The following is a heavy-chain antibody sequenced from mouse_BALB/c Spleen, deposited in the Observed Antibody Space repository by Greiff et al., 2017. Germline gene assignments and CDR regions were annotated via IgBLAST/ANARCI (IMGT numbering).Heavy chain of an antibody. CDR3: ARGSLLLRQYWYFDV. Sequence: VQLKQSGPELVKPGASVKISCKTSGYTFTEYTMHWVKQSHGKSLEWIGGINPNNGGTSYNQKFKGKATLTVDKSSSTAYMELRSLTSEDSAVYYCARGSLLLRQYWYFDVWGAGTTVTVSS. CDR1: GYTFTEYT. CDR2: INPNNGGT. V-gene: IGHV1-18*01. J-gene: IGHJ1*01. D-gene: IGHD1-1*01.